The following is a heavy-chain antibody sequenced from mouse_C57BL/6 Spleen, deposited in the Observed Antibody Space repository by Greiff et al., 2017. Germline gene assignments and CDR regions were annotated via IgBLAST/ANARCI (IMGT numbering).Heavy chain of an antibody. CDR1: GYTFTSYW. Sequence: QVQLQQPGAELVKPGASVKLSCKASGYTFTSYWMHWVKQRPGQGLEWIGMINPNSGSTNYNEKFKSKATLTVDKSSSTAYMQLSSLTSEDSAVYYCARDDTFYYAMDDWGQGTSVTVSS. J-gene: IGHJ4*01. CDR3: ARDDTFYYAMDD. V-gene: IGHV1-64*01. CDR2: INPNSGST.